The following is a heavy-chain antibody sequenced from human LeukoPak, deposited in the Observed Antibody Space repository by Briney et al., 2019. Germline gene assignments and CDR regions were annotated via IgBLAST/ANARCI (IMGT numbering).Heavy chain of an antibody. CDR2: IKADGSEK. J-gene: IGHJ4*02. CDR1: DFTFNGPR. D-gene: IGHD1-26*01. V-gene: IGHV3-7*05. CDR3: AYRNNFEY. Sequence: LSPTSSYYDFTFNGPRTNWVSHPLGKVLEWVANIKADGSEKYYVDSVKGRFTISRDDAKRTVDLQMDNLRAEDTAIYYCAYRNNFEYWGQGALVTVSS.